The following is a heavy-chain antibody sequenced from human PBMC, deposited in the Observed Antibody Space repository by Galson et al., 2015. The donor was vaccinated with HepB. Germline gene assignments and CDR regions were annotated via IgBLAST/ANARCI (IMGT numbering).Heavy chain of an antibody. CDR1: GFSFSNYK. V-gene: IGHV1-69*13. Sequence: SVKVSCKASGFSFSNYKISWVRQAPGQGLEWMGAINPIFGVANYAQNFQGRVTITADEYSSTAYMEMSSLTYEDTAVFYCARVAGRGNSFLCPFDYWGQGTLVTVSS. CDR2: INPIFGVA. D-gene: IGHD1-26*01. CDR3: ARVAGRGNSFLCPFDY. J-gene: IGHJ4*02.